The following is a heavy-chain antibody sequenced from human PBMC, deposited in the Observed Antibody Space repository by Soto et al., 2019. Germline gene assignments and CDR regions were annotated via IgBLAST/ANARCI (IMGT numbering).Heavy chain of an antibody. V-gene: IGHV3-23*01. CDR3: TALLWLDDAFDI. D-gene: IGHD2-21*01. Sequence: GGSLRLSCEASGITFRSHAMSWVRQAPGRGLEWVSTISDSGSTYYTDSVKGRFTISRDNSKNTLYLQMNSLRAEDTAVYYCTALLWLDDAFDIWGQGTMVTVSS. CDR1: GITFRSHA. CDR2: ISDSGST. J-gene: IGHJ3*02.